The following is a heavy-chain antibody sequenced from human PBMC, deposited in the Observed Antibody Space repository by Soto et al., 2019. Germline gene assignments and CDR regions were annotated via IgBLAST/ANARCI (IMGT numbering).Heavy chain of an antibody. J-gene: IGHJ5*02. V-gene: IGHV4-31*03. D-gene: IGHD2-2*01. CDR3: ARDRQYCSSTSCYHNWIDP. CDR1: GGSISSGGYY. Sequence: PSETLSLTCTASGGSISSGGYYWSWIRQHPGKGLEWIGYIYYSGSIYYNPSLKSRVTISVDTSKNQFSLKLSSVTAADTAVYYCARDRQYCSSTSCYHNWIDPSGQGTLVTVSS. CDR2: IYYSGSI.